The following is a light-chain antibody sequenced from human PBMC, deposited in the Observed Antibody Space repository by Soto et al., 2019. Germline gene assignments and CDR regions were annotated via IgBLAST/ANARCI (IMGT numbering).Light chain of an antibody. Sequence: AIRMTQSPSSLSASTGDRVTITCRASQGISSYLAWYQQKPGKATKLLIYAASTLQSGVPSRFSGSGSGTDFTLTISCLQSEDFATYYCQQYYSYPQTFGGGTKVEIK. CDR1: QGISSY. V-gene: IGKV1-8*01. CDR2: AAS. CDR3: QQYYSYPQT. J-gene: IGKJ4*01.